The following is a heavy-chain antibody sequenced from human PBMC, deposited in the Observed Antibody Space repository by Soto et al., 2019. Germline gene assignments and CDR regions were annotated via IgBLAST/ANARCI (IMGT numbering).Heavy chain of an antibody. CDR3: TRGYGDYVCDY. D-gene: IGHD4-17*01. CDR1: GFTFSGSA. V-gene: IGHV3-73*01. CDR2: IRSKANNYAT. Sequence: EVQLVESGGGLVQPGESLKLSCAVSGFTFSGSAMHWVRQASGKGLEWVGRIRSKANNYATAYAASVKGRITISRDDSKNTAYLQMNSLKSEDTAVYYCTRGYGDYVCDYWGQGTLVTVSS. J-gene: IGHJ4*02.